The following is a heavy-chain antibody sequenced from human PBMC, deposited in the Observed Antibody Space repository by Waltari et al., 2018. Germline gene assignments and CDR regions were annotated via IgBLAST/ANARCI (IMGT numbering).Heavy chain of an antibody. J-gene: IGHJ4*02. Sequence: PPGKGLGWIGEINHSGSTNYNPSLKSRVTISVDTSKNQFSLKLSSVTAADTAVYYCARGRLLWRRYYFDYWGQGTLVTVSS. CDR2: INHSGST. CDR3: ARGRLLWRRYYFDY. V-gene: IGHV4-34*01. D-gene: IGHD3-10*01.